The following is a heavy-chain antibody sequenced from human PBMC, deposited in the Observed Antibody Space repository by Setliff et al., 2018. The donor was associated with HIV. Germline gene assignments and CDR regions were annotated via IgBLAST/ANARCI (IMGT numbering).Heavy chain of an antibody. V-gene: IGHV4-61*09. CDR2: IHISGTT. D-gene: IGHD3-10*01. CDR1: GGSINSDSYNYY. Sequence: PSETLSLTCTVSGGSINSDSYNYYWSWIRQPAGKGLEWIGQIHISGTTNYNPSLKSRVTISIDTSKNQFSLKLNSVTAADTAVYYCARHGGRGLRRYYMDVWGKGTTVTVSS. CDR3: ARHGGRGLRRYYMDV. J-gene: IGHJ6*03.